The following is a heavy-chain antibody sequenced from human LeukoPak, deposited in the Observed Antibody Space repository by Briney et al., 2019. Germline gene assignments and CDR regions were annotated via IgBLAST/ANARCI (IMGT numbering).Heavy chain of an antibody. Sequence: GGSLRLSCAASGFTFSSYSMNWVRQAPGKGLEWVSSISSSSSYIYYADSVKGRFTISRDNAKSSLYLQMNSLRAEDTAVYYCARSTVNSDYVQSALFDYWGQGTLVTVSS. V-gene: IGHV3-21*01. J-gene: IGHJ4*02. CDR1: GFTFSSYS. CDR3: ARSTVNSDYVQSALFDY. D-gene: IGHD5-12*01. CDR2: ISSSSSYI.